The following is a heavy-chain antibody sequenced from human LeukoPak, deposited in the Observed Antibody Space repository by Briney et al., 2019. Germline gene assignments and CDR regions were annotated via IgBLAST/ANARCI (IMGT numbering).Heavy chain of an antibody. J-gene: IGHJ6*02. V-gene: IGHV1-24*01. CDR3: ATDRAPVPAAYGGDYYYGMDV. CDR2: FGPEDGET. CDR1: GYTLTELS. Sequence: ASVKVSCKVSGYTLTELSMHWVRQAPGKGLEWMGGFGPEDGETIYAQKFQGRVTMTEDTSTDTAYMELSSLRSEDTAVYYCATDRAPVPAAYGGDYYYGMDVWGQGTTVTVSS. D-gene: IGHD2-2*01.